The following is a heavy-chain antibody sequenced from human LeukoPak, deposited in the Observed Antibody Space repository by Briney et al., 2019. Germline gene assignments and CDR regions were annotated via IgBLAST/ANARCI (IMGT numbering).Heavy chain of an antibody. Sequence: SETLSLTCTVSGGSISSSGYYWGWIRQPPGKGLEWIGTIYYSGSTQYNPSLKSRVTMSVDTSKNHFSLNLTSVTAADTAVYYCARDGSISGWYSDYWGQGTLVTVSS. V-gene: IGHV4-39*07. J-gene: IGHJ4*02. D-gene: IGHD6-19*01. CDR2: IYYSGST. CDR1: GGSISSSGYY. CDR3: ARDGSISGWYSDY.